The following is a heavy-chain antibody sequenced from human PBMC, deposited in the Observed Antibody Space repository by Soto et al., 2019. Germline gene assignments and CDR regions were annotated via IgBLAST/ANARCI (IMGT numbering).Heavy chain of an antibody. CDR2: INSDGSST. V-gene: IGHV3-74*01. Sequence: PGGSLRLSCPASGFTFSSYWMHWVRQAPGKGLVWVSRINSDGSSTSYADSVKGRFTISRDNAKNTLYLQMNSLRAEDTAVYYCARDPPLYCSSTSXYTPLSAAYYYYYGMDVWGQGTTVTVSS. J-gene: IGHJ6*02. CDR3: ARDPPLYCSSTSXYTPLSAAYYYYYGMDV. D-gene: IGHD2-2*02. CDR1: GFTFSSYW.